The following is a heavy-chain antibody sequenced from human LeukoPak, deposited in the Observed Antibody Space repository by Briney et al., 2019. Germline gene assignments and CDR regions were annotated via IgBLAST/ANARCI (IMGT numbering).Heavy chain of an antibody. V-gene: IGHV3-7*01. CDR3: ARCSTPGAYYYYGMDV. D-gene: IGHD6-13*01. J-gene: IGHJ6*02. Sequence: GGSLRLSCAASGFTFSSYWMSWVRQAPGKGLEWVANIKQDGSEKYYVDSVKGRFTISRDNAKNSLYLQMNSLRAEDTAVYYCARCSTPGAYYYYGMDVWGQGTTVTVSS. CDR2: IKQDGSEK. CDR1: GFTFSSYW.